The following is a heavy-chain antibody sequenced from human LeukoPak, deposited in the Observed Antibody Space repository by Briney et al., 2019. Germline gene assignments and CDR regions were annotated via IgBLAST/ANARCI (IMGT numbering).Heavy chain of an antibody. CDR3: VRDAGHDAFDI. Sequence: GGSLRLSCAASGFTLTTYWMHWVRQAPGKGLVWVSRINSDGKIRTYADSVKGRLTISGDYAKNTLYLQMNSLRAEGTAVYYCVRDAGHDAFDIWGQGTTVTVSS. J-gene: IGHJ3*02. CDR2: INSDGKIR. CDR1: GFTLTTYW. V-gene: IGHV3-74*01.